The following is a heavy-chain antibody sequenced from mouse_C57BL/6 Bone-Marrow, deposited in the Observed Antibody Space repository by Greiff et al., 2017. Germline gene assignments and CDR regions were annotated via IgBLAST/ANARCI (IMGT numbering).Heavy chain of an antibody. D-gene: IGHD2-5*01. CDR2: IHPNSGST. J-gene: IGHJ4*01. V-gene: IGHV1-64*01. Sequence: QVQLKQPGAELVKPGASVKLSCKASGYTFTSYWMHWVKQRPGQGLEWIGMIHPNSGSTNYNEKFKSKATLTVDKSSSTAYMQLSSLTSEDSAVYYCARGRDYSNPYAMDYWGQGTSVTVSS. CDR3: ARGRDYSNPYAMDY. CDR1: GYTFTSYW.